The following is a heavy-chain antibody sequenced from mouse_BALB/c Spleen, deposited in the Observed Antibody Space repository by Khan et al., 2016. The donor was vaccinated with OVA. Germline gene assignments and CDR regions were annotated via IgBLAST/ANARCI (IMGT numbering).Heavy chain of an antibody. CDR2: ISTYYGDS. CDR3: ARWSGNYRVAY. D-gene: IGHD2-1*01. V-gene: IGHV1S137*01. J-gene: IGHJ3*01. Sequence: QVQLQQSGAELVRPGVSVKISCKGSGYTFTDFSMHWVKQSHAKSLEWIGVISTYYGDSIYNQKFKGKATMTVDKSSSTASMELARLTSEDSAIYFDARWSGNYRVAYWGQGTLVTVAA. CDR1: GYTFTDFS.